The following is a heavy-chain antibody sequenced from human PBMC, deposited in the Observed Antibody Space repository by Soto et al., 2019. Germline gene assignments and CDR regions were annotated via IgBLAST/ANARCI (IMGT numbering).Heavy chain of an antibody. J-gene: IGHJ4*02. CDR3: ARGGPYQLLSDFDY. D-gene: IGHD2-2*01. CDR1: GFSFSNYA. Sequence: EVQLVESGGILVQPGGSLRLSCVASGFSFSNYAMHWVRQAPGKGLEYVSAISNNGVSTYYANSVKGRFINSRDNSKNTLYLQMGSLRAEDMAVYYCARGGPYQLLSDFDYWGQGTLVTVSS. V-gene: IGHV3-64*01. CDR2: ISNNGVST.